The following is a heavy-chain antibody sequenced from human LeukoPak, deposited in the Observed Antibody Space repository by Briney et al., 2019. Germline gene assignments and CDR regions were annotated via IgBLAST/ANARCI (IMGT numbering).Heavy chain of an antibody. CDR1: GFAVSSNY. V-gene: IGHV3-53*01. D-gene: IGHD6-13*01. Sequence: QAGGSLRLSCAASGFAVSSNYMSWVRQAPGKGLEWVSVIYSGGSTYYADSVKGRFTISRDNSKNTLYLQMNSLRAEDTAVYYCARGSSYGDFDYWGQGTLVTVSS. CDR2: IYSGGST. J-gene: IGHJ4*02. CDR3: ARGSSYGDFDY.